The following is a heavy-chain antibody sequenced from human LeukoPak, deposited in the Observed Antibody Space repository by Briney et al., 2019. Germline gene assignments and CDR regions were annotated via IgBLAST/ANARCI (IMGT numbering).Heavy chain of an antibody. J-gene: IGHJ4*02. V-gene: IGHV3-9*01. Sequence: GGSLRLSCAASGFTFDDYAMHWVRQAPGKGLEWVSGISWNSGSIGYADSVKGRFTISRDNAKNSLYLQMNSLTAEDTAVYYCARDFSGEFDYWGQGILVTVSS. CDR2: ISWNSGSI. CDR3: ARDFSGEFDY. D-gene: IGHD3-10*01. CDR1: GFTFDDYA.